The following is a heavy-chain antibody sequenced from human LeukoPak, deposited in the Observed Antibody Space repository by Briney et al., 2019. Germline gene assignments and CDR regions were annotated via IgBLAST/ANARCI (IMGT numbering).Heavy chain of an antibody. CDR3: AVHYDILTGYYGK. Sequence: PSQTLSLTCTVSGGSISSGDYYWSWIRQPPGKGLEWIGEINHSGNTNYNPSLESRVTISVDPSKKQFSLKLSSVSAADTAVYYCAVHYDILTGYYGKWGQGTLVTVSS. V-gene: IGHV4-30-4*01. CDR1: GGSISSGDYY. CDR2: INHSGNT. J-gene: IGHJ4*02. D-gene: IGHD3-9*01.